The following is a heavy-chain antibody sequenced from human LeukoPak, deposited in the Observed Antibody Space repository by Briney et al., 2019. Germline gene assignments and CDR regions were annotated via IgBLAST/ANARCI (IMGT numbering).Heavy chain of an antibody. CDR3: ARDGDDYGDLANNY. D-gene: IGHD4-17*01. CDR1: GFTVNSNY. CDR2: IYSGGST. V-gene: IGHV3-53*01. J-gene: IGHJ4*02. Sequence: HPGRSLRLSCAASGFTVNSNYMSWVRQAPGKGLEWVSVIYSGGSTYYADSVKGRFTISRDNSKNTLYLQMNSLRAEDTAVYYCARDGDDYGDLANNYWGQGTLVTVSS.